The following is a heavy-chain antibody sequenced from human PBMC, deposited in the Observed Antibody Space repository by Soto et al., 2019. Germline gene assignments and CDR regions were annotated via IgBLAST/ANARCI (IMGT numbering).Heavy chain of an antibody. CDR1: GGSFSGYY. V-gene: IGHV4-34*01. D-gene: IGHD2-8*01. CDR3: ARESGCTNGAKRCAYYMDV. Sequence: SETLSLTCAVYGGSFSGYYWSWIRQPPGKGLEWIGEINHSGSTNYNPSLKSRVTISVDTSKNQFSLKLSSVTAADTAVYYCARESGCTNGAKRCAYYMDVWGKGTTVTVSS. J-gene: IGHJ6*03. CDR2: INHSGST.